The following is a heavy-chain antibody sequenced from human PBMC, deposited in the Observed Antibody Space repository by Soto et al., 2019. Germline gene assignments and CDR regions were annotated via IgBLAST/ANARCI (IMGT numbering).Heavy chain of an antibody. V-gene: IGHV4-34*01. CDR3: ARIILYYFHY. J-gene: IGHJ4*02. CDR2: INHSGST. CDR1: GGSFSGYY. Sequence: SETLSLTCAVYGGSFSGYYWSWIRQPPGKGLEWIGEINHSGSTNYNPSLKSRVTISVDTSKNQFSLKLSSVTAADTAVYYCARIILYYFHYWGQGTLVTVSS. D-gene: IGHD2-15*01.